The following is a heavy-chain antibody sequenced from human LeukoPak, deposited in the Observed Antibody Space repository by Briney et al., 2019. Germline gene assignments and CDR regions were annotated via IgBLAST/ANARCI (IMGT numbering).Heavy chain of an antibody. CDR2: ISGSGGST. V-gene: IGHV3-23*01. CDR1: GFTFSSYA. Sequence: GGSLRLSCAASGFTFSSYAMSWVRQAPGKGLEWVSAISGSGGSTYYADSVKGRFTISRDNSKNTLYQQMNSLRAEDTAVYYCTYYYDRSGYYGFDYWGQGTLVTVSS. J-gene: IGHJ4*02. D-gene: IGHD3-22*01. CDR3: TYYYDRSGYYGFDY.